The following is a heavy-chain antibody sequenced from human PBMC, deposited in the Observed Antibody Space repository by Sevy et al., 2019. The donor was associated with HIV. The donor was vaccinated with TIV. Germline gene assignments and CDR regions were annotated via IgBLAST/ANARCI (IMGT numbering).Heavy chain of an antibody. CDR3: ARASYYDSSGFDAEYFQH. V-gene: IGHV4-30-2*01. CDR2: IYHSGST. CDR1: GGSISSGGYS. D-gene: IGHD3-22*01. J-gene: IGHJ1*01. Sequence: SETLSLTCAVSGGSISSGGYSWSWIRQPPGKGLEWIGYIYHSGSTYYNPSLKSRVTISVDRSKNQFSLKLSSVTTADTAVYCCARASYYDSSGFDAEYFQHWGQGTLVTVSS.